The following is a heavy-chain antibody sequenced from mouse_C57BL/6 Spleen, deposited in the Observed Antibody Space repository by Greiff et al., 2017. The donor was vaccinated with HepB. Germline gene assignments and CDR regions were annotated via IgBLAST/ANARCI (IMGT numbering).Heavy chain of an antibody. CDR2: ISNGGGST. D-gene: IGHD1-1*01. CDR3: ARQTVVATNWYFDV. J-gene: IGHJ1*03. Sequence: EVHLVESGGGLVQPGGSLKLSCAASGFTFSDYYMYWVRQTPEKRLEWVAYISNGGGSTYYPDTVKGRFTISRDNAKNTLYLQMSRLKSEDTAMYYCARQTVVATNWYFDVWGTGTTVTVSS. CDR1: GFTFSDYY. V-gene: IGHV5-12*01.